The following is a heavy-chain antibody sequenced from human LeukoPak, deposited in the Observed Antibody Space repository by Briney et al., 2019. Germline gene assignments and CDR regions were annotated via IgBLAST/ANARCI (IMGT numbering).Heavy chain of an antibody. CDR3: AGLGASGNGYLSWFDP. J-gene: IGHJ5*02. CDR1: GGSISTYY. D-gene: IGHD3-22*01. CDR2: IYYSGNS. Sequence: PSETLSLTCTVSGGSISTYYWSWIRQPPGKGLEWIGYIYYSGNSNYNPSLKSRVTISVDTSKNQFSLKLSSVTAADTAVYYCAGLGASGNGYLSWFDPWGQGTLVTVSS. V-gene: IGHV4-59*01.